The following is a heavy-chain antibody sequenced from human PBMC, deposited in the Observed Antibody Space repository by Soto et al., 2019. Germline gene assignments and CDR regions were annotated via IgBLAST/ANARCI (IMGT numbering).Heavy chain of an antibody. CDR1: GFSFSSHG. J-gene: IGHJ6*02. CDR2: LWAGGNIA. D-gene: IGHD6-13*01. V-gene: IGHV3-33*01. CDR3: TRDAQQLADYGMDV. Sequence: QVQLVESGGNVVQPGGSLRLSCAASGFSFSSHGMHWVRQAPGKGLEWVAHLWAGGNIACYAYSVKGRFTISSDHSKNTLYLQMNSLGAEDMAVYYCTRDAQQLADYGMDVWGQGTTVTVSS.